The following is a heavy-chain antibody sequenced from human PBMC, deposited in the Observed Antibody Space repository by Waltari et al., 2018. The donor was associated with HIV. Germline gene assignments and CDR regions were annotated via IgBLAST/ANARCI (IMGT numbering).Heavy chain of an antibody. CDR3: AREDHSRGGFDY. CDR1: GITFSVNG. CDR2: IWHDGKNK. V-gene: IGHV3-33*01. J-gene: IGHJ4*02. Sequence: QGRLVGSGGGVVQPGKSLGLSCVASGITFSVNGLQWVRKAAGKGLELVAVIWHDGKNKDYADSVKGRFTISRDNSKNTLYLQMRSLRVDDTAVYYCAREDHSRGGFDYWGQGTLVSVSS. D-gene: IGHD4-4*01.